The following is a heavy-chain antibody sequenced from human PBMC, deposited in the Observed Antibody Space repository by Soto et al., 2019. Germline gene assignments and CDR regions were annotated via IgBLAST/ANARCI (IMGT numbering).Heavy chain of an antibody. D-gene: IGHD3-22*01. V-gene: IGHV4-59*03. CDR2: IYNTGTT. Sequence: QLQESGPGLVKPSETLSLTCTVSGAAISSYYWSWVRQSPGKGLEWIGYIYNTGTTDYNPSLKSRVTISVERSKFQFSLKLTSVTAADTAVYYCATDSTGYYSDAFDVWGQGARVIVSS. CDR1: GAAISSYY. J-gene: IGHJ3*01. CDR3: ATDSTGYYSDAFDV.